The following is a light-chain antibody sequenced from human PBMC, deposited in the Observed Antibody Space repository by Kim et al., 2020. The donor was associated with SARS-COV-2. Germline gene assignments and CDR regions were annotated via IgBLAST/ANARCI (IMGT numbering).Light chain of an antibody. J-gene: IGLJ3*02. CDR3: QAWDSSTWG. Sequence: SYELTQPPSVSVSPGQTASITCSGDKLGDNYACWYQQKPGQSPVLVIYQDSKRPSGIPERFSGSNSGNTATLTISGTQAMDEADYYCQAWDSSTWGFGGG. CDR2: QDS. V-gene: IGLV3-1*01. CDR1: KLGDNY.